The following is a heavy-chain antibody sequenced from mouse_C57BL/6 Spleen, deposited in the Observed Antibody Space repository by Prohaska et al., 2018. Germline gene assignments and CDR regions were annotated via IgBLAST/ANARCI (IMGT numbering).Heavy chain of an antibody. J-gene: IGHJ1*03. CDR2: IYSYGSSI. D-gene: IGHD2-1*01. CDR3: MRYGNYWYFDV. Sequence: EVQLLETGGGLVQPGGSRGLACEGSGFTFSGFWMSWVRQTPGKTLEWIGDIYSYGSSINYAPSIKDRFTIFRDNDKSTLYLQMSNVRSEDTATYFCMRYGNYWYFDVWGTGTTVTVSS. CDR1: GFTFSGFW. V-gene: IGHV11-2*01.